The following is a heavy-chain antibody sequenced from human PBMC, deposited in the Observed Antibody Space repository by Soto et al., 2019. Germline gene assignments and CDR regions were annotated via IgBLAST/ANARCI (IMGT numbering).Heavy chain of an antibody. D-gene: IGHD1-26*01. CDR2: IIPMFATA. Sequence: QVQLVQSGAEVKKPGSSVKVSCKASGGTFSNYAISWVRQAPGQGLEWMGGIIPMFATANYAQNFQGRVTMTADESTNTAYMHLSSLRFDDTAVYYCAREGVGATYFDYWGQGTLVTVSS. CDR1: GGTFSNYA. J-gene: IGHJ4*02. V-gene: IGHV1-69*12. CDR3: AREGVGATYFDY.